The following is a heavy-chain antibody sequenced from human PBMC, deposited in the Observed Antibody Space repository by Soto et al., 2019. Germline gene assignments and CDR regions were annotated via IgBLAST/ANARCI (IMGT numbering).Heavy chain of an antibody. CDR2: ISSNGGST. D-gene: IGHD2-2*01. CDR3: AREGYCSSTSCYSFDY. Sequence: EVQLVESGGGLVQPGGSLRLSCAASGFTFSSYAMHWFRQAPGKGLEYVSAISSNGGSTYYANSVKGRFTISRDNSKNTLYLQMGSLRAEDMAVYYCAREGYCSSTSCYSFDYWGQGTRVTVSS. J-gene: IGHJ4*02. CDR1: GFTFSSYA. V-gene: IGHV3-64*01.